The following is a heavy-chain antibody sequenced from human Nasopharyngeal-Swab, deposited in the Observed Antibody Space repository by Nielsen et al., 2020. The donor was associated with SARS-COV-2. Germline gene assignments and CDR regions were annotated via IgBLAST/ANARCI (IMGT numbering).Heavy chain of an antibody. Sequence: SETLSLTCAVYGGSFSDNYWNWVRQSPGKGLEWIGEISHSGATNYKSSLKSRVVMSVDTSKNQFSLKLSSVTAADTAVYYCASLSEYCSSTSCLLAQGVFDYWGQGTLVTVSS. CDR1: GGSFSDNY. CDR2: ISHSGAT. J-gene: IGHJ4*02. D-gene: IGHD2-2*01. CDR3: ASLSEYCSSTSCLLAQGVFDY. V-gene: IGHV4-34*10.